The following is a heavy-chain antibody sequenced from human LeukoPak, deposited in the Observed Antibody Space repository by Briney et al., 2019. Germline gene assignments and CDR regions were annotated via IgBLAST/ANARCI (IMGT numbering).Heavy chain of an antibody. Sequence: SETLSLTCTVSGGSINSYYWSWIRQPPGKGLEWIGYIYYSGSTDYNPSLKSRVTISIDTSKNQFSLKLSSVTAADTAVYYCARTTVGGYTYDYFYYYYMDVWGKGTTVTISS. CDR3: ARTTVGGYTYDYFYYYYMDV. CDR1: GGSINSYY. CDR2: IYYSGST. J-gene: IGHJ6*03. V-gene: IGHV4-59*01. D-gene: IGHD5-18*01.